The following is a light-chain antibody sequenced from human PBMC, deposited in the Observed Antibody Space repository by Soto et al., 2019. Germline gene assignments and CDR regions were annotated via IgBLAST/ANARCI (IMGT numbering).Light chain of an antibody. J-gene: IGKJ2*01. CDR1: QSVRSN. CDR3: QQYNNWPYT. V-gene: IGKV3-15*01. Sequence: EIVMTQSPATLSVSPGEGATLSCRASQSVRSNLAWYRQKPVQAPSLLIYGASTRASGIPAKFSASGSGTEFALTISSLQSEDFAVYYCQQYNNWPYTFGQGTRLEIK. CDR2: GAS.